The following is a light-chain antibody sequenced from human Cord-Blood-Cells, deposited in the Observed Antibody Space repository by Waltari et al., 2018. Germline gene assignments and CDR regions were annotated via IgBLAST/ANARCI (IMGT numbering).Light chain of an antibody. CDR3: QQANSFPFT. CDR2: AAS. V-gene: IGKV1-12*01. J-gene: IGKJ3*01. CDR1: QGISSW. Sequence: LRPTQYPYHVSASAGHRVTITCRASQGISSWLAWYQQKPGKAPKLLIFAASSLQSGVPSRFSGSGSGTDFTLTISSLQPEDFATYYCQQANSFPFTFGPGTKVDIK.